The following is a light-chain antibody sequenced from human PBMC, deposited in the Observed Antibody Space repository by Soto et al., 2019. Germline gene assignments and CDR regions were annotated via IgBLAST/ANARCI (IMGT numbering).Light chain of an antibody. CDR1: QTVSNN. Sequence: EIVMTQSPATLSVSPGEKATLSCRASQTVSNNLAWYQQKPGQAPRLLIYFASTKATGIPARFSGSGSGTEFTLTISSLQSEDFAVYYCQLYNQWPITFGGGTKAETK. CDR2: FAS. J-gene: IGKJ4*01. V-gene: IGKV3-15*01. CDR3: QLYNQWPIT.